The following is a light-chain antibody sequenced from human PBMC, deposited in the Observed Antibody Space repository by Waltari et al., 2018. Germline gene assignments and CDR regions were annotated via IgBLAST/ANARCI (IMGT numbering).Light chain of an antibody. CDR2: AAS. Sequence: VLTQSPGTLSLSPGERATLSCRASQSISKYLVCYQQSPGHAPRLLIYAASTRATGIPDRFSGSGFGTDFTLTISRLEPEDFAMYYCQNHERLPATFGQGTKVEIK. CDR3: QNHERLPAT. CDR1: QSISKY. J-gene: IGKJ1*01. V-gene: IGKV3-20*01.